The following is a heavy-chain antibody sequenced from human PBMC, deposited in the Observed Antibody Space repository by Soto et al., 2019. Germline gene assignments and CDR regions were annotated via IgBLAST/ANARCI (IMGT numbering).Heavy chain of an antibody. CDR3: ARGRAIFGVVSDWFDP. D-gene: IGHD3-3*01. V-gene: IGHV4-31*03. CDR2: IYYSGST. CDR1: GGSISSGGYY. J-gene: IGHJ5*02. Sequence: SETLSLTCTVSGGSISSGGYYWSWIRQHPGKGLEWIGYIYYSGSTYYNPSLKSRVTISVDTSKNQFSLKLSSVTAADTAAYYCARGRAIFGVVSDWFDPWGQGTLVTAPQ.